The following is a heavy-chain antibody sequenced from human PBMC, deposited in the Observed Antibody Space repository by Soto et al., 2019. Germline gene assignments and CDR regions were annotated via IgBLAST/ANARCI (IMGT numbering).Heavy chain of an antibody. CDR3: ASGGVLTRSSAARPWYYYGMDV. CDR1: GGTFSSYA. D-gene: IGHD6-6*01. V-gene: IGHV1-69*01. J-gene: IGHJ6*02. CDR2: IIPIFGTA. Sequence: QVQLVQSGAEVKKPGSSVKVSCKASGGTFSSYAISWVRQAPGQGLEWMGGIIPIFGTANYAQKFQGRVTITTDESTSTADMELSSLRSEDTAVYYCASGGVLTRSSAARPWYYYGMDVWGQGTTVTVSS.